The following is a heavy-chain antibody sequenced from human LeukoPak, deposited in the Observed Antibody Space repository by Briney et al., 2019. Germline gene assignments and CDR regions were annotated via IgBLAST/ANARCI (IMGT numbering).Heavy chain of an antibody. CDR1: GDSMNSHY. J-gene: IGHJ2*01. Sequence: SETLSLTCTVSGDSMNSHYWSWIRQPPGKGLEWIGRIYTSGSTNYNPSLKSRVTMSVDTSKNQFSLKLSSVTAADTAVYYCARWVGYGGNWYFDLWGRGTLVTVSS. V-gene: IGHV4-4*07. CDR2: IYTSGST. CDR3: ARWVGYGGNWYFDL. D-gene: IGHD4-23*01.